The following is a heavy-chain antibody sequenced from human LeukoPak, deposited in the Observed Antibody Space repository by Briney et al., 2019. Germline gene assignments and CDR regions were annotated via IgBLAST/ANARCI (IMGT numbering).Heavy chain of an antibody. D-gene: IGHD3-16*02. CDR1: GGSISSYY. CDR3: ARISSVWAKDFYYYMDV. J-gene: IGHJ6*03. V-gene: IGHV4-59*12. CDR2: IYYSGST. Sequence: SETLSLTCTVSGGSISSYYWSWIRQPPGKGLEWIGYIYYSGSTNYNPSLKSRVTISVDTSKNQFSLKLSSVTAADTAVYYCARISSVWAKDFYYYMDVWGKGTTVTVSS.